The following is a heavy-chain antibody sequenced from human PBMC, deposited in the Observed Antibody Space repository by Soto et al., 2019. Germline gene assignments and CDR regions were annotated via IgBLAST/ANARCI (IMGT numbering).Heavy chain of an antibody. Sequence: GGSLRLSCAASGFTFSSYWMSWVRQAPGKGLEWVANIKQDGSEKYYVDSVKGRFTISRDNAKNSLYLQMNSLRAEDTAVYYCARVAQWLVPYYFDYWGQGTLVTVSS. CDR2: IKQDGSEK. J-gene: IGHJ4*02. CDR1: GFTFSSYW. D-gene: IGHD6-19*01. V-gene: IGHV3-7*01. CDR3: ARVAQWLVPYYFDY.